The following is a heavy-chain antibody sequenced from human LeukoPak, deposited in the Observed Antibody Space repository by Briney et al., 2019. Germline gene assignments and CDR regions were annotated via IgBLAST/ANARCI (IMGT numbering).Heavy chain of an antibody. J-gene: IGHJ4*02. CDR2: ISAYNGNT. Sequence: GASVKVSCKASGYTFTSYSISWVRQAPGQGLEWMGWISAYNGNTGYAQRFPGRVTMTTDTSTSTAYMELRSLRSDDTAVYYCARAAAAGTSLIYYWGQGSLVTVSS. CDR3: ARAAAAGTSLIYY. V-gene: IGHV1-18*01. D-gene: IGHD6-13*01. CDR1: GYTFTSYS.